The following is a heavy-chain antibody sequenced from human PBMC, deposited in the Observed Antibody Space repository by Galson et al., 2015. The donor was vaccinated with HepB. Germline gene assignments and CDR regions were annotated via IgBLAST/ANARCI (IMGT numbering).Heavy chain of an antibody. J-gene: IGHJ4*02. V-gene: IGHV1-69*02. CDR3: AVVAVAGTNFDY. CDR1: GDNFSSYT. Sequence: SCKAPGDNFSSYTIAWVRQAPGQGLEWMGRIIPIAGIRNYARKFQGRFTITADDSTNTAYMELSSLTSDDTAMYFCAVVAVAGTNFDYWGLGTLVTVSS. CDR2: IIPIAGIR. D-gene: IGHD6-19*01.